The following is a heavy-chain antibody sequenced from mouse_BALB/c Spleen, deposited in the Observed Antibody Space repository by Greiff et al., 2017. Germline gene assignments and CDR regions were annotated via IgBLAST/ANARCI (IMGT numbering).Heavy chain of an antibody. V-gene: IGHV1-69*02. CDR2: IYPSDSYT. Sequence: VQLQQPGAELVRPGASVKLSCKASGYTFTSYWINWVKQRPGQGLEWIGNIYPSDSYTNYNQKFKDKATLTVDKSSSTAYMQLSSPTSEDSAVYYCTRSKGYYGYYFDYWGQGTTLTVSS. D-gene: IGHD1-2*01. CDR3: TRSKGYYGYYFDY. CDR1: GYTFTSYW. J-gene: IGHJ2*01.